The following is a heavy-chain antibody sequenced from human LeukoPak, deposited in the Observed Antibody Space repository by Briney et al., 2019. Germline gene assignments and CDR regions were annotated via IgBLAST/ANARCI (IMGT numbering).Heavy chain of an antibody. CDR2: ISAYNGNT. D-gene: IGHD3-22*01. J-gene: IGHJ3*02. V-gene: IGHV1-18*01. CDR3: ARDTYYYDSSGYYAAFDI. CDR1: GYTFTSYG. Sequence: GASVKVSCKASGYTFTSYGISWVRQAPGQGLEWMGWISAYNGNTNYAQKLQGRVTMTTDTSTSTAYMELRSLRSDDTAVYYCARDTYYYDSSGYYAAFDIWGQGTMVTVSS.